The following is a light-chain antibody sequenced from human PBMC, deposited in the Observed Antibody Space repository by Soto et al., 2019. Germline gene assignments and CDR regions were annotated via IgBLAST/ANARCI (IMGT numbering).Light chain of an antibody. CDR1: QSVSSSY. V-gene: IGKV3-20*01. CDR2: GAS. CDR3: QQYGSSSYT. Sequence: EIVLTQSPGTLSLSPGERATLSCRASQSVSSSYLAWYQQKPGQAPRLLIYGASSSATGIPDRFSGSGSGTDFTLNISRLQPEDFAVSYCQQYGSSSYTFGQGTKLEIK. J-gene: IGKJ2*01.